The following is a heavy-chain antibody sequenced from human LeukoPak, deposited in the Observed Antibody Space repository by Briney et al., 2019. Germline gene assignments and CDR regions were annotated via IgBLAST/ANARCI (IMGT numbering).Heavy chain of an antibody. CDR3: AKDGNWARFEN. V-gene: IGHV3-23*01. CDR2: ITGSGSTT. CDR1: GFAFSNYG. J-gene: IGHJ4*02. D-gene: IGHD7-27*01. Sequence: PGGSLRLSCAASGFAFSNYGMNWVRQAPGKGLERVSGITGSGSTTYYADSVKGRFTISRDNSKNTLYLQMNSPRAEDTAAYYCAKDGNWARFENWGQGTLVTVSS.